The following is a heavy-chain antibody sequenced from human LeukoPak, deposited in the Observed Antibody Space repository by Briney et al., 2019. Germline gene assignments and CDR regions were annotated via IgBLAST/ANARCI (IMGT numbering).Heavy chain of an antibody. Sequence: QPGGSLRLSCAASGFTFSSYWMHWVRQAPGKGLVWVSRINSDGSSTSYADSVKGRFTISGDNAKNTLYLQMNSHRAEDTAVYYCARSGRGGAFDIWGQGTMVTVSS. V-gene: IGHV3-74*01. CDR3: ARSGRGGAFDI. J-gene: IGHJ3*02. D-gene: IGHD1-26*01. CDR1: GFTFSSYW. CDR2: INSDGSST.